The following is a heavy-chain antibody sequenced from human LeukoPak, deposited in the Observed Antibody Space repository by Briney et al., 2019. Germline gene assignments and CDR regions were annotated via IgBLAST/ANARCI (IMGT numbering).Heavy chain of an antibody. CDR2: INTNTGNP. J-gene: IGHJ4*02. D-gene: IGHD3-16*02. CDR1: GYTFTSYA. Sequence: ASVKVSCKASGYTFTSYAMNWVRQAPGQGLEWMGWINTNTGNPTYAQGFTGRFVFSLDTSVSTAYLQISSLKAEDTAVYYCARGAPYDYVWGSYRPLYYFDYWGQGTLVTVSS. CDR3: ARGAPYDYVWGSYRPLYYFDY. V-gene: IGHV7-4-1*02.